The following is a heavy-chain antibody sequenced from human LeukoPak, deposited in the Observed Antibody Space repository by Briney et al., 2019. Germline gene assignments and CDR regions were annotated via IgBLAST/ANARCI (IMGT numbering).Heavy chain of an antibody. CDR2: IYHSGST. J-gene: IGHJ3*02. CDR1: GGSISSSSYY. V-gene: IGHV4-39*07. D-gene: IGHD1-20*01. Sequence: SETLSLTCTVSGGSISSSSYYWGWIRQPPGKGLEWIGSIYHSGSTYYNPSLKSRVTISVDTSKNQFSLKLSSVTAADTAVYYCARYNWNDGDAFDIWGQGTMVTVSS. CDR3: ARYNWNDGDAFDI.